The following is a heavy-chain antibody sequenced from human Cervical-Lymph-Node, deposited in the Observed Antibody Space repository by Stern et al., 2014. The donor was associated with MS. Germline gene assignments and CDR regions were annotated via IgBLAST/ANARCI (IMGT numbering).Heavy chain of an antibody. V-gene: IGHV3-7*01. CDR3: ARGSDT. CDR2: IKEDGSET. D-gene: IGHD2-15*01. J-gene: IGHJ5*02. CDR1: GFTFSSYW. Sequence: VHLVESGGGLVQPGGSLRLSCAASGFTFSSYWMNWVRQAPGQGLELVAKIKEDGSETNYVDYASGRFTIFTANAMESLDLQMNSLRAEDTAVYYCARGSDTWGQGTLVTVSS.